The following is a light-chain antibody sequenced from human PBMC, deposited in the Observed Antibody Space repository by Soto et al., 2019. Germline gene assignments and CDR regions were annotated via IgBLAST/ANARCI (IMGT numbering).Light chain of an antibody. J-gene: IGKJ1*01. CDR3: QQYNNWPPWT. CDR2: GAS. Sequence: IVMTQSPATLSVSPGERATLSCRASQSVSSNLAWYQQNPGQAPRLLIYGASTRATGIPARFSGSGSATEFTLTISSLQSEDFAVYYCQQYNNWPPWTFGQGTKVEIK. CDR1: QSVSSN. V-gene: IGKV3-15*01.